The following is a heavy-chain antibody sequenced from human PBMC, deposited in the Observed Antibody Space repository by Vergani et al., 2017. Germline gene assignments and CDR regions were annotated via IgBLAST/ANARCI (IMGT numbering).Heavy chain of an antibody. CDR1: GGSISSYY. D-gene: IGHD6-19*01. CDR3: ARRVAVAGRNYYYYYMDV. J-gene: IGHJ6*03. CDR2: IYYSGST. Sequence: QVQLQESGPGLVKPSETLSLTCTVSGGSISSYYWSWIRQPPGKGLEWIGYIYYSGSTNYNPSLKSRVTISVDTSKNQFSLKLSSVTDADTAVYYCARRVAVAGRNYYYYYMDVWGKGTTVTVSS. V-gene: IGHV4-59*08.